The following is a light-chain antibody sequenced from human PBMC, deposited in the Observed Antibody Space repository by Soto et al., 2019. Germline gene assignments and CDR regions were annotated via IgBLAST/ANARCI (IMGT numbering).Light chain of an antibody. CDR2: GAS. J-gene: IGKJ1*01. CDR1: QSVGSL. V-gene: IGKV3-15*01. CDR3: QQHNNWPRT. Sequence: EIVMTQSPATLSVSPGGRATLSCRASQSVGSLLAWYQQKPGQAPRLLIYGASTRATGIPARFSGSGSGTEFTLTISSPQSEDFAVYFCQQHNNWPRTFGQGTKVEIK.